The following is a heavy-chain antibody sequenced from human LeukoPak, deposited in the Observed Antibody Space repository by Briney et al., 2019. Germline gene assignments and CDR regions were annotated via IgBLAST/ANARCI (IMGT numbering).Heavy chain of an antibody. Sequence: ASVKVSCKATGYTFSSYGISWVRQAPGQGLEWMGWIGPNNGNTNYAQNLQGRVTMTTDTSTGTAYMELRSLRSDDAAVYYCARDSGGRGHFDLWGQGTLVTVSS. CDR1: GYTFSSYG. CDR3: ARDSGGRGHFDL. V-gene: IGHV1-18*01. D-gene: IGHD3-16*01. CDR2: IGPNNGNT. J-gene: IGHJ4*02.